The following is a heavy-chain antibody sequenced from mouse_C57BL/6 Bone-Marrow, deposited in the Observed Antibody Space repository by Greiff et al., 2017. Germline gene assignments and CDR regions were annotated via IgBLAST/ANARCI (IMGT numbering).Heavy chain of an antibody. Sequence: EVKLVESEGGLVQPGSSMKLSCTASGFTFSGYYMAWVRQVPEKGLEWVANINYDGSSTYYLDSLKSRFIISRDNAKNILYLQMSSLKSEDTATYYCARDGPYAMDYWGQGTSVTVSS. CDR2: INYDGSST. V-gene: IGHV5-16*01. CDR1: GFTFSGYY. CDR3: ARDGPYAMDY. J-gene: IGHJ4*01.